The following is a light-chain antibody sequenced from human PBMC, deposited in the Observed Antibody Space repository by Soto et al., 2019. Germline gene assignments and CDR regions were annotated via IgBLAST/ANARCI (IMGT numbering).Light chain of an antibody. J-gene: IGKJ1*01. V-gene: IGKV3-15*01. CDR3: QQYDKWPRT. Sequence: EIALTQSPVTLSLSPGERATLSCRATRSVNNFVAWYQQKPGQAPSLLISDASNRATGIPDRFSGGGSGAEYTLTIRSLQYEDFAVYYCQQYDKWPRTFGQGTKVDIK. CDR1: RSVNNF. CDR2: DAS.